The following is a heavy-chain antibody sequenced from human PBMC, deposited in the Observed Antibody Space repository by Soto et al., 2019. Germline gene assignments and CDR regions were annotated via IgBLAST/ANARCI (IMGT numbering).Heavy chain of an antibody. CDR3: ARGVFPTYFDY. V-gene: IGHV4-59*12. CDR1: GGSISSYY. J-gene: IGHJ4*02. CDR2: IYYNGNT. Sequence: SETLSLTCTVAGGSISSYYWSWIRQPPGKGLEWIGHIYYNGNTNYNPSLKSRVTILVDTSKNQFSLKLSSVTAADTALYSCARGVFPTYFDYWGQGIMVTVSS.